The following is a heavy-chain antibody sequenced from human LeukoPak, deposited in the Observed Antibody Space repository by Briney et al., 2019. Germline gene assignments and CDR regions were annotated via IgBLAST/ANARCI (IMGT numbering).Heavy chain of an antibody. Sequence: GASVKVSCKVSGYTLTELSMHWVRQAPGKGLEWMGGFDPEDGETIYAQKFQGRVTMTEDTSTDTAYMELSSLRSEDTAVYYCARDSAVRYYYGSGSSIYYYYMDVWGKGTTVTVSS. CDR1: GYTLTELS. D-gene: IGHD3-10*01. CDR3: ARDSAVRYYYGSGSSIYYYYMDV. J-gene: IGHJ6*03. V-gene: IGHV1-24*01. CDR2: FDPEDGET.